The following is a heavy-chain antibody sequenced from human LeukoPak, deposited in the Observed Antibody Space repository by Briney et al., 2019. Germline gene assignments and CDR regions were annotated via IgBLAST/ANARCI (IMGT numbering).Heavy chain of an antibody. J-gene: IGHJ4*02. CDR1: GFSFIDYA. Sequence: QPGGSLRLSCAASGFSFIDYAMNWVRQAPGKGLEWISYITVESDVIHYADSVKGRFTISRDNSKNTLYLQMSNLRAEDTAVYYCAKATPTPRGSPSRPMVELLSFDCWGQGTLVTVSS. CDR3: AKATPTPRGSPSRPMVELLSFDC. D-gene: IGHD1-7*01. CDR2: ITVESDVI. V-gene: IGHV3-48*01.